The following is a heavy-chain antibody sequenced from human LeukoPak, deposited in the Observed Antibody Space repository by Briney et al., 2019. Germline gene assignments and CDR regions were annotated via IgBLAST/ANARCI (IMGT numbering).Heavy chain of an antibody. CDR1: GGTFSSYA. V-gene: IGHV1-69*06. CDR2: IIPIFGTA. J-gene: IGHJ5*02. CDR3: ARDGRYCSGGSCYWPRRVNWFDP. D-gene: IGHD2-15*01. Sequence: SVKVSCKASGGTFSSYAISWVRQAPGQGLEWMGGIIPIFGTANYAQKFQGRVTITADKSTSTACMELSSLRSEDTAVYYCARDGRYCSGGSCYWPRRVNWFDPWGQGTLVTVSS.